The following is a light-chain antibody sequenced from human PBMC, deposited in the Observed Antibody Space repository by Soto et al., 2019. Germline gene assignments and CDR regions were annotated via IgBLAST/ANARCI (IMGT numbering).Light chain of an antibody. Sequence: IVMTQSPDSLAVSLGDRATINCKSSQSVLYSSNNKNYLACYQQKPGQPPKLLIYWASTRESGVPDRFSGSGSGTDFTLTIRSLQAEDVAVYSCQQYYSTPWTFGQGTRV. CDR3: QQYYSTPWT. CDR2: WAS. CDR1: QSVLYSSNNKNY. V-gene: IGKV4-1*01. J-gene: IGKJ1*01.